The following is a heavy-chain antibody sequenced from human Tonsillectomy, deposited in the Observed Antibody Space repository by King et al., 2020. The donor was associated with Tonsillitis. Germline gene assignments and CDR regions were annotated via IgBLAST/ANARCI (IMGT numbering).Heavy chain of an antibody. Sequence: VQLVESGGGLVQPGGSLRLSCAASGFTFSRHSVNWVRQAPGKGLEWVSYISRSSNSTYYAESVKGRFTISRDNAKNLLYLQMNSLRAEDTAVYYCASDRLGWLVSDYWGQGILVTVSS. J-gene: IGHJ4*02. CDR3: ASDRLGWLVSDY. CDR1: GFTFSRHS. CDR2: ISRSSNST. D-gene: IGHD6-19*01. V-gene: IGHV3-48*04.